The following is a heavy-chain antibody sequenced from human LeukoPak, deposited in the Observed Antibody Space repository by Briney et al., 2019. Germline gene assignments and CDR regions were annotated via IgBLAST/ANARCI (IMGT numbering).Heavy chain of an antibody. V-gene: IGHV3-74*01. CDR1: GFTFSSYW. Sequence: GGSLRLSCAASGFTFSSYWMHWVRQAPGKGLVWVSRINGDGSSTNYADSVRGRFIISRDNAKNTLYLQMNSLRAEDTAVFYCARDPYSGYDRSLDVWGQGTTVTVSS. D-gene: IGHD5-12*01. J-gene: IGHJ6*02. CDR2: INGDGSST. CDR3: ARDPYSGYDRSLDV.